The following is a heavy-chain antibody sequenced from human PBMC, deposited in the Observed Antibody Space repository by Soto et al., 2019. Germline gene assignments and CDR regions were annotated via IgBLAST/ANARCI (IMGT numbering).Heavy chain of an antibody. CDR1: GYTFTGYY. J-gene: IGHJ3*02. D-gene: IGHD3-22*01. CDR2: INPNSGGT. CDR3: ARVRSITMIVVVINDAFDI. V-gene: IGHV1-2*02. Sequence: ASVKVSCKASGYTFTGYYMHWVRQAPGQGLEWMGWINPNSGGTNYAQKFQGRVTMTRDTSISTAYMELSRLRSDDTAVYYCARVRSITMIVVVINDAFDIWGQGTMVTVSS.